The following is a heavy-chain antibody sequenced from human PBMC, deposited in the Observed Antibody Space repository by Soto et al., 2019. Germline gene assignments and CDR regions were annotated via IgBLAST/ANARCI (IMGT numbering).Heavy chain of an antibody. CDR1: GYTFSNYG. CDR2: VSTYNGDT. J-gene: IGHJ4*02. Sequence: QVQLVQSGAEVRKPGASVKVSCKASGYTFSNYGIYWLRQAPGQGLEWLGWVSTYNGDTNYAQKFHDRVTMTTHTSTNTASMELRSLKSDDTAVYYCARGHFDFWSGYPIEYWGQETAVTVSS. CDR3: ARGHFDFWSGYPIEY. V-gene: IGHV1-18*04. D-gene: IGHD3-3*01.